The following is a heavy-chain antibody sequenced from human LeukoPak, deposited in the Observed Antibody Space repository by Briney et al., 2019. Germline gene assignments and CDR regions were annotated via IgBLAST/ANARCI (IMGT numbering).Heavy chain of an antibody. V-gene: IGHV1-2*04. CDR2: INPNSGGT. CDR1: GYTFTSYE. J-gene: IGHJ5*02. CDR3: ARVTFGGVIDH. Sequence: GASVKVSCKASGYTFTSYEINWVRQATGQGLEWMGWINPNSGGTNYAQKFQGWVTMTRDTSISTAYMELSRLRSDDTAVYYCARVTFGGVIDHWGQGTLVTVSS. D-gene: IGHD3-16*01.